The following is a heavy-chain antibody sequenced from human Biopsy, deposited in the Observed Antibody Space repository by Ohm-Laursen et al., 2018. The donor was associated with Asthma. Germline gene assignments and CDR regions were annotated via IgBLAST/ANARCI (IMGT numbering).Heavy chain of an antibody. CDR1: GYTFNSAG. D-gene: IGHD3-10*01. CDR3: ARAVDYSHYYGIDV. J-gene: IGHJ6*02. V-gene: IGHV1-18*01. CDR2: ISVYNGNT. Sequence: ASVKVSCKTSGYTFNSAGITWVRQAPGQGLEWMGWISVYNGNTKVAQKLQDGVAMITDTSTSTAYMELRSLRSDDTAVYFCARAVDYSHYYGIDVWGQGTTVTVS.